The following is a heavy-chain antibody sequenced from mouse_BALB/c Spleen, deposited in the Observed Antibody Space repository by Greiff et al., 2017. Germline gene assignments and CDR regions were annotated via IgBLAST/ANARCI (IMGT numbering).Heavy chain of an antibody. CDR1: GFAFSSYD. V-gene: IGHV5-12-1*01. J-gene: IGHJ4*01. D-gene: IGHD2-4*01. CDR3: ARHGDYDGSMDY. Sequence: EVMLVESGGGLVKPGGSLKLSCAASGFAFSSYDMSWVRQTPEKRLEWVAYISSGGGSTYYPDTVKGRFTISRDNAKNTLYLQMSSLKSEDTAMYYCARHGDYDGSMDYWGQGTSVTVSS. CDR2: ISSGGGST.